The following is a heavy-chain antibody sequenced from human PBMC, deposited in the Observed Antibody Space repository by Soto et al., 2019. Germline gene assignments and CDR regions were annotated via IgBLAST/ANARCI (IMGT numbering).Heavy chain of an antibody. V-gene: IGHV3-30*18. D-gene: IGHD3-22*01. J-gene: IGHJ4*02. CDR1: GFTFFSYG. Sequence: PGGSLRLSCAASGFTFFSYGMHWVRQAPGKGLEWVAVISYDGSNRYYGDSVKGRFTISRDNSKNTLYLQMNSLRADDTAVYYCAKGSSPHYDSSGFFDYWGQGTLVTVSS. CDR2: ISYDGSNR. CDR3: AKGSSPHYDSSGFFDY.